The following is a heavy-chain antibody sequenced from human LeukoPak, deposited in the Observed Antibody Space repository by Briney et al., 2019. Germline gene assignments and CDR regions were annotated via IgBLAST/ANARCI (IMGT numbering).Heavy chain of an antibody. CDR3: ARLQYSSGWYGPFDY. V-gene: IGHV4-34*01. J-gene: IGHJ4*02. Sequence: SETLSLTCAVYGGSFSGYYWSWIRQPPGKGLEWIGEINHSGSTNYNPSLKSRVTISVDTSKNQFSLKLSSVTAADTAVYYCARLQYSSGWYGPFDYWGQGTLVTVSS. CDR1: GGSFSGYY. CDR2: INHSGST. D-gene: IGHD6-19*01.